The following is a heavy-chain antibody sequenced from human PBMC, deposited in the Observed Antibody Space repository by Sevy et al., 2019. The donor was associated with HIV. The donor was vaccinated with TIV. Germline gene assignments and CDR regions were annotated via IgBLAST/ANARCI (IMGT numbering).Heavy chain of an antibody. CDR2: MYYSGNT. CDR3: ARSDGRWQQLFHFDH. CDR1: GGFISSSTYY. Sequence: SETLSLTCTVTGGFISSSTYYWAWIRQPPGKGLEWIGSMYYSGNTYYNPSLKSRLTISGYTSKNNFSLRLNSVTAADTAVYYCARSDGRWQQLFHFDHWGQGTLVTVSS. D-gene: IGHD3-10*01. J-gene: IGHJ4*02. V-gene: IGHV4-39*02.